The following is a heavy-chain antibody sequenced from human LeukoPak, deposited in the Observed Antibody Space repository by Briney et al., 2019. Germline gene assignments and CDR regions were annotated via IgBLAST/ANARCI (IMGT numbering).Heavy chain of an antibody. CDR1: GGSISSGSYY. CDR3: ARETGRGGWYELDAFDI. D-gene: IGHD6-19*01. J-gene: IGHJ3*02. V-gene: IGHV4-61*02. Sequence: SQTLSLTCTVSGGSISSGSYYWSWIRQPAGKGLEWIGRIYTSGSTNYNPSLKSRVTISVDTSKNQSSLKLSSVTAADTAVYYCARETGRGGWYELDAFDIWGQGTMVTVSS. CDR2: IYTSGST.